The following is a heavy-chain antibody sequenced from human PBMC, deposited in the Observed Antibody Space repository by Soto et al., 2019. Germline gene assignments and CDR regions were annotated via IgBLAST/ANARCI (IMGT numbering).Heavy chain of an antibody. Sequence: SETLSPTCTVSGGSISTYYWSWIRQPPGGTLEWIGYIYSSGATTYNPSLESRVTMSVDMPNNEFSLELTSLTAADTAVYYCARSHSFDGSIYHYYFDFWRQGTLVTVSS. J-gene: IGHJ4*02. V-gene: IGHV4-59*01. CDR2: IYSSGAT. D-gene: IGHD3-10*01. CDR3: ARSHSFDGSIYHYYFDF. CDR1: GGSISTYY.